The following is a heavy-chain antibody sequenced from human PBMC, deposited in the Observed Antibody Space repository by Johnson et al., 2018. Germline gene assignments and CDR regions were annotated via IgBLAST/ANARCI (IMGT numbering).Heavy chain of an antibody. V-gene: IGHV3-43D*03. Sequence: EVQLVESGGVVVQPGGSLRLSCAASGFSFDYYAMHWVRQVPGKGLDWISLISWDGGSTYYSDSVRGRFTISRDNSKNSLYLQMTSLRPEDTALYYCAKDRFAGGNDGIDYWGQGTLVTVSS. CDR3: AKDRFAGGNDGIDY. D-gene: IGHD1-1*01. CDR1: GFSFDYYA. CDR2: ISWDGGST. J-gene: IGHJ4*02.